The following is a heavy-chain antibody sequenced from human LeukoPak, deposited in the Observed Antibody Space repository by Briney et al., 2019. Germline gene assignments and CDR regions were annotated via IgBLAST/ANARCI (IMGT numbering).Heavy chain of an antibody. V-gene: IGHV3-23*01. Sequence: PGGSLRLSCAASGFTFSSYAMSWVRQAPGKGLEWVSAISGSGGSTYYADSVKGRFTISRDNSKNTLYLQMNSLRAEDTAVYYCAKDLVGAALYYYYMDVWGKGTTVTVSS. CDR3: AKDLVGAALYYYYMDV. CDR1: GFTFSSYA. J-gene: IGHJ6*03. CDR2: ISGSGGST. D-gene: IGHD1-26*01.